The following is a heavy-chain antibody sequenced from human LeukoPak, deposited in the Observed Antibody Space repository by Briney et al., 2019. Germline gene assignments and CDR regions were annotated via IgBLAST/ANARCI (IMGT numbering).Heavy chain of an antibody. D-gene: IGHD1-20*01. CDR2: FDPEDGET. J-gene: IGHJ4*02. V-gene: IGHV1-24*01. CDR1: GYTLTELS. Sequence: ASVKVSCTVSGYTLTELSMHWVRQAPGKGLEWMGGFDPEDGETIYAQKFQGRVTMTEDTSTDTAYMELSSLRSEDTAVYYCATALVNWRLADFDYWGQGTLVTVSS. CDR3: ATALVNWRLADFDY.